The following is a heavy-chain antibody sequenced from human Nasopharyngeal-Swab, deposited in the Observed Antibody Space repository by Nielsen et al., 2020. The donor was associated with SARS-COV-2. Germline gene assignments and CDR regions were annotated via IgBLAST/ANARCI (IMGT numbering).Heavy chain of an antibody. J-gene: IGHJ6*02. D-gene: IGHD3-10*01. V-gene: IGHV2-5*02. CDR1: GFSLTSSGVG. Sequence: SGPTLVKPTQTLTLTCSFPGFSLTSSGVGVGWICQPPGKALEWLALIYWDDDKRYSPSLKSRLTITKDTSKNQVVLTMTNMDPVDTATYYCVRAYGSGGVRYYYYGMDVWGQGTPVTVSS. CDR3: VRAYGSGGVRYYYYGMDV. CDR2: IYWDDDK.